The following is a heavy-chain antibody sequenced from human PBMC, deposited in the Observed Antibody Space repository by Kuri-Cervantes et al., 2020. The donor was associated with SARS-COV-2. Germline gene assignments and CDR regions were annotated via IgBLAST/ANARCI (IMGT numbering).Heavy chain of an antibody. CDR3: ARDVNIVVVPAYYYGMDV. D-gene: IGHD2-2*01. Sequence: GESLKISCAASGFTFSSYDMHWVRQATGKGLEWVSAIGTAGDTYYPGSVKGRFTISRDNAKNSLYLQMNSLRAEDTAVYYCARDVNIVVVPAYYYGMDVWGQGTTVTVSS. J-gene: IGHJ6*02. CDR2: IGTAGDT. V-gene: IGHV3-13*01. CDR1: GFTFSSYD.